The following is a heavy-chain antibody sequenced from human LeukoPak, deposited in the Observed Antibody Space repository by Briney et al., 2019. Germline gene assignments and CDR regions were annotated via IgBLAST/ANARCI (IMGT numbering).Heavy chain of an antibody. CDR3: AREKGGYYDSSGPWSY. CDR1: GGSISSSSYY. CDR2: IYYSGST. Sequence: SETLSLTCTVSGGSISSSSYYWGWIRQPPGKGLEWIGSIYYSGSTYYNPSLKSRVTISVDTSKNQFSLKLSSVTAADTAVYYCAREKGGYYDSSGPWSYWGQGTLVTVSS. D-gene: IGHD3-22*01. V-gene: IGHV4-39*07. J-gene: IGHJ4*02.